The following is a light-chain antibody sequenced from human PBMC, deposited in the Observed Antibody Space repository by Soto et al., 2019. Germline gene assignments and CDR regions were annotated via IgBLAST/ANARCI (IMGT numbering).Light chain of an antibody. CDR1: QSISSW. CDR2: KAS. CDR3: QQYNSYSRT. J-gene: IGKJ4*01. V-gene: IGKV1-5*03. Sequence: DIQMTQSPSTLSASVGDRVTITCPASQSISSWLAWYQQKPGKAPKLLIYKASSLESGVPSRFSGSGSGTEFTLTISSLQPDDFATYYCQQYNSYSRTFGGGTKVEIK.